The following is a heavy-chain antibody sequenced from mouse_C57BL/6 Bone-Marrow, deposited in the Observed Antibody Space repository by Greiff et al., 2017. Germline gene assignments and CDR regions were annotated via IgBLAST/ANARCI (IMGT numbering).Heavy chain of an antibody. CDR1: GYTFTSYW. J-gene: IGHJ4*01. V-gene: IGHV1-55*01. Sequence: QVQLQQPGAELVKPGASVKMSCKASGYTFTSYWITWVKQRPGQGLEWIGDIYPGSGSTNYNEKFKSKATLTVDTSSSTAYMQLISLTSEDSAVYDCARGMITTVYYYAMDYWGQGTSVTVSS. D-gene: IGHD2-4*01. CDR2: IYPGSGST. CDR3: ARGMITTVYYYAMDY.